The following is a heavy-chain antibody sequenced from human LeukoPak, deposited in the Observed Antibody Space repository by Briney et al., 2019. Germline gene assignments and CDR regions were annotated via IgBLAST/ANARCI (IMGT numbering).Heavy chain of an antibody. CDR2: ISYDGSNK. CDR3: ARPKVPAAIPRYGMDV. V-gene: IGHV3-30-3*01. Sequence: PGGSLRLSCAASGFTFSSYWMSWVRQAPGKGLEWVAVISYDGSNKYYADSVKGRFTISRDNSKNTLYLQMNSLRAEDTAVYYCARPKVPAAIPRYGMDVWGQGTTVTVSS. J-gene: IGHJ6*02. D-gene: IGHD2-2*02. CDR1: GFTFSSYW.